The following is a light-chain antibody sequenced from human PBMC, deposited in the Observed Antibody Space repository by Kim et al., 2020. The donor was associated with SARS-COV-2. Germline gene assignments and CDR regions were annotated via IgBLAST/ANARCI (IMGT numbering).Light chain of an antibody. CDR3: QQRGDWPLT. CDR2: DAS. J-gene: IGKJ4*01. Sequence: EIVLTQYPATLSLSPGERATLSCRASQSVSKYLIWYQQKPGQAPRLLIYDASNRATGIPARFSGSGSGTDFTLTISSLEPEDFAVYYCQQRGDWPLTFGGGTKVDIK. V-gene: IGKV3-11*01. CDR1: QSVSKY.